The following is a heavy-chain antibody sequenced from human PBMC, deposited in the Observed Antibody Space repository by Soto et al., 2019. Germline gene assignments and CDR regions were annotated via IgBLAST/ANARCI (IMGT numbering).Heavy chain of an antibody. D-gene: IGHD5-18*01. CDR3: ARRYGKNAFDI. J-gene: IGHJ3*02. CDR2: IYYSGST. Sequence: SETLSLTCTVSGGSISSYYWSWIRQPPGKGLEWIGYIYYSGSTNYNPSLKSRVTLSVDTSKNLFSLKLSSVTAADTAVYYCARRYGKNAFDIWGQGTMVTVS. V-gene: IGHV4-59*01. CDR1: GGSISSYY.